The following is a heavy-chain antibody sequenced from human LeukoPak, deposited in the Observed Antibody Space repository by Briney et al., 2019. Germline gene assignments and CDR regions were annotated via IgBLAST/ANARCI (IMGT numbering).Heavy chain of an antibody. CDR3: AREAGDFWSGPYYFDY. V-gene: IGHV4-59*01. Sequence: TSETLSLTCTVSGGSISSYYWSWIRQPPGKGLEWIGYIYYSGSTNYNPSLKSRVTISVDTSKNQFSLKLSSVTAADTAVYYCAREAGDFWSGPYYFDYWGQGTLVTVSS. CDR2: IYYSGST. J-gene: IGHJ4*02. CDR1: GGSISSYY. D-gene: IGHD3-3*01.